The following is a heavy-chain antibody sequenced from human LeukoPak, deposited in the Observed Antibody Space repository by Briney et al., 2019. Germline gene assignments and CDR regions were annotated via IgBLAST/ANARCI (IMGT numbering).Heavy chain of an antibody. CDR1: GFTFSSYW. Sequence: GGSLRLSCAASGFTFSSYWMSWVRQAPGKGLEWVANIKQDGSEKYYVDSVKGRFTISRDNAKNSLYLQMNSLRAEDTAVYYCARDQEGYDFWSGYTDYWGQGTLVTVSS. D-gene: IGHD3-3*01. V-gene: IGHV3-7*01. CDR2: IKQDGSEK. CDR3: ARDQEGYDFWSGYTDY. J-gene: IGHJ4*02.